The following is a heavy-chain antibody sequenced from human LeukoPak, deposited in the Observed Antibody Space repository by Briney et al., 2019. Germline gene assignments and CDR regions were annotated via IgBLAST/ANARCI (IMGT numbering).Heavy chain of an antibody. CDR2: IYTSGST. CDR3: ARSGYYYDSSGYYPDY. CDR1: GGSISSGSYY. J-gene: IGHJ4*02. V-gene: IGHV4-61*02. Sequence: PSETLSLTCTVSGGSISSGSYYWSWIRQPAGKGLEWIWRIYTSGSTNYNPSLKSRVTISVDTSKNQFSLKLSSVTAADTAVYYCARSGYYYDSSGYYPDYWGQGTLVTVSS. D-gene: IGHD3-22*01.